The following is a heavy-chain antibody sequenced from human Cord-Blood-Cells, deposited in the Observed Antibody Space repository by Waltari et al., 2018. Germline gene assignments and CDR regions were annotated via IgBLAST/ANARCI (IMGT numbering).Heavy chain of an antibody. CDR1: GYTLTELS. D-gene: IGHD6-6*01. Sequence: QVQLVQSGAEVKKPGASVKVSCKVSGYTLTELSMHWVRQAPGKGLEWMGGFDPEDGETIYAQKFQGRVTMTEDTSTDTAYMELSSLRSEDTAVYYCATAEPLGSSSSGKGAFDIWGQGTMVTVSS. V-gene: IGHV1-24*01. CDR3: ATAEPLGSSSSGKGAFDI. J-gene: IGHJ3*02. CDR2: FDPEDGET.